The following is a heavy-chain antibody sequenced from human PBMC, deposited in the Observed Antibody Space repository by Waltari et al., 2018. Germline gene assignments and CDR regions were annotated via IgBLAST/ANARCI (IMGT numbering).Heavy chain of an antibody. D-gene: IGHD3-3*01. CDR3: ARGNSITIPSFDWFDP. V-gene: IGHV1-69*14. J-gene: IGHJ5*02. CDR1: GGTFSSYA. Sequence: QVQLVQSGAEVKKPGSSVKVSCKASGGTFSSYAIRWVRQAPGQGLEWMGGIIPIFGTANYAQKFQGRVTITADKSTSTAYMELSSLRSEDTAVYYCARGNSITIPSFDWFDPWGQGTLVTVSS. CDR2: IIPIFGTA.